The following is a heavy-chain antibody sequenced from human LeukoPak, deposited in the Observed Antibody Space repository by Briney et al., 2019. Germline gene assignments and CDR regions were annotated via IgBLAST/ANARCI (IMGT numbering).Heavy chain of an antibody. D-gene: IGHD6-25*01. J-gene: IGHJ4*02. CDR3: ARVWERSSSAWPFDY. CDR1: GYTFTDYF. CDR2: INPNSGGT. V-gene: IGHV1-2*02. Sequence: ASVKVSCKASGYTFTDYFMHWVRQAPGQGLEWMGWINPNSGGTNYAQKFQGRVTMTRDTSISTAYMELSRLRSDDTAVYYCARVWERSSSAWPFDYWGQGTLVTVPS.